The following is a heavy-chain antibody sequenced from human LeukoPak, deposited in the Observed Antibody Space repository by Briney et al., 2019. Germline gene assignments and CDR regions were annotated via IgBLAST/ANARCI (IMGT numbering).Heavy chain of an antibody. D-gene: IGHD6-19*01. CDR3: ARSLVAVAGETFDY. J-gene: IGHJ4*02. CDR1: GFTFSSYW. V-gene: IGHV3-7*01. Sequence: GGSLRLSCAASGFTFSSYWMSWVRQAPGKGLEWVANIKQDGSEKYYVDSVKGRFTISRDNAKNSLYLQMNSLRAEDTAVYYCARSLVAVAGETFDYWGQGTLVTVSS. CDR2: IKQDGSEK.